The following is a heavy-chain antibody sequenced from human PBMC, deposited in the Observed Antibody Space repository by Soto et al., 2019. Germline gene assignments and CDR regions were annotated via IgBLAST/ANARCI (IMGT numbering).Heavy chain of an antibody. CDR1: GFTFSSYA. V-gene: IGHV3-23*01. CDR2: ISGRGGST. J-gene: IGHJ4*02. CDR3: AKGGKNSVTTFGY. Sequence: EVQLLESGGGLVQPGGSLRLSCAASGFTFSSYAMSWVRQAPGKGLEWVSAISGRGGSTYYADSVKGRFTISRDNSKDTLYLQMNSLRAEDTAVYYCAKGGKNSVTTFGYWGQGTLVTVSS. D-gene: IGHD4-17*01.